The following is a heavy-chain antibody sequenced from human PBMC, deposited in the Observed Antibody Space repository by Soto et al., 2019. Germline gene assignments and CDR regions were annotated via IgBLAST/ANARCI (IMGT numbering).Heavy chain of an antibody. J-gene: IGHJ3*02. D-gene: IGHD2-8*01. CDR2: LVGSGADK. Sequence: PGGSLRLSCAASGFSFSAYAMNWVRQXPGKGLQWVSGLVGSGADKNYADSVRGRFTVSRDNSKNTLYLQMNSLRDEDTAVYYCAKDLIAGNGVWEAFDMWGRGTKVTVSS. CDR1: GFSFSAYA. CDR3: AKDLIAGNGVWEAFDM. V-gene: IGHV3-23*01.